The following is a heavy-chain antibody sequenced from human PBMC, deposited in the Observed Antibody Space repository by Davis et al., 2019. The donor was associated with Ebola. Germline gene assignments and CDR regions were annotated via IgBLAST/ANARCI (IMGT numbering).Heavy chain of an antibody. Sequence: SVKVSCKASGGTFSSYTISWVRQAPGQGLEWMGRITPILGIANYAQKFQGRVTITADKSTSTAYMELSSLRSEDTAVYYCAREAGEFYYYGMDVWGQGTTVTVSS. CDR1: GGTFSSYT. CDR3: AREAGEFYYYGMDV. J-gene: IGHJ6*02. D-gene: IGHD3-10*01. V-gene: IGHV1-69*04. CDR2: ITPILGIA.